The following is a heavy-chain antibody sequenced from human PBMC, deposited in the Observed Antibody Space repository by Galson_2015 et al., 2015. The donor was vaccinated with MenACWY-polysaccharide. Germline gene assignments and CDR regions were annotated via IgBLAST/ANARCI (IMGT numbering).Heavy chain of an antibody. Sequence: ETLSLTCTVSSGSVSSTTDYWSWLRQPPGKGLEWIGYMSYSGRGNYNPSLKSRVTVSLDTSKNQFSLRLTSVTAADTAMYYCAREPTYSGSFGWFDPWGQGTLVTVSS. J-gene: IGHJ5*02. D-gene: IGHD1-26*01. CDR1: SGSVSSTTDY. V-gene: IGHV4-61*01. CDR2: MSYSGRG. CDR3: AREPTYSGSFGWFDP.